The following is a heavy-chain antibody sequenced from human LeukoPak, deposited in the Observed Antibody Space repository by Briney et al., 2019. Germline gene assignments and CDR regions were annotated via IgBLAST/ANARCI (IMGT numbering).Heavy chain of an antibody. D-gene: IGHD2/OR15-2a*01. Sequence: GGSLRLSCAASGFTFSSDEMNLVRQAPGKGLEWVSYISSSGRTIYYADSVKGRFTVSRDNAKNSLYLQMNSLRAETTAVYYCGRGPLLDWGQGTLVTVSS. CDR2: ISSSGRTI. V-gene: IGHV3-48*03. J-gene: IGHJ4*02. CDR1: GFTFSSDE. CDR3: GRGPLLD.